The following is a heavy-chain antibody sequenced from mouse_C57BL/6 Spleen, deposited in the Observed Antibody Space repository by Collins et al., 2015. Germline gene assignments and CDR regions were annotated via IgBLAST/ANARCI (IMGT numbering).Heavy chain of an antibody. J-gene: IGHJ3*01. CDR1: GYTFTAYW. CDR3: AGYLRFAY. D-gene: IGHD2-2*01. CDR2: ILPGSGST. V-gene: IGHV1-9*01. Sequence: QVQLQQSGAELMKPGASVRLSCKATGYTFTAYWIEWVKQRPGHGLEWIGEILPGSGSTNYNEKFKGKATFTADTPSNTAYMQLSSLTTEDSAIYYCAGYLRFAYWGQGTLVTVSA.